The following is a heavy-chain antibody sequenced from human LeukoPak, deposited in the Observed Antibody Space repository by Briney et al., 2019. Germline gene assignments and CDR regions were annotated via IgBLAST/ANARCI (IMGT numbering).Heavy chain of an antibody. V-gene: IGHV3-7*02. CDR1: GFTFSNSG. D-gene: IGHD2/OR15-2a*01. CDR2: INQDGSEK. J-gene: IGHJ4*02. Sequence: SGGSLRLSCAASGFTFSNSGMRWVRQAPGKGLEWVANINQDGSEKNCVDSVKGRFTISRDNAKNSLYLQMNSLRAEDTAVYYCAHNRASLDYWGQGTLVTVSS. CDR3: AHNRASLDY.